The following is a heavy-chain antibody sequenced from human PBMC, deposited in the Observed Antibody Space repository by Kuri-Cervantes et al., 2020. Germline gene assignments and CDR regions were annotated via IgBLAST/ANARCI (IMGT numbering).Heavy chain of an antibody. CDR2: ISWNSGSI. CDR1: GFTFSNAW. V-gene: IGHV3-9*01. J-gene: IGHJ6*02. CDR3: AKDTVDYYYYGMDV. Sequence: GGSLRLSCAASGFTFSNAWMSWVRQAPGQGQEWGSGISWNSGSIGYADSVKGRFTISRDNAKNSLYLQMNSLRAEDTALYYCAKDTVDYYYYGMDVWGQGTTVTVSS.